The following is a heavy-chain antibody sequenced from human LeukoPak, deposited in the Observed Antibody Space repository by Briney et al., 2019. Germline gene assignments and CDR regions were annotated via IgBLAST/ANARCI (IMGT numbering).Heavy chain of an antibody. CDR2: INSDGSST. Sequence: GGFLRLSCAASGFTFSVYWMHWVRQAPGRGLVWVSLINSDGSSTRYADSVKGRFTISRDNAKSTLYLQMNSLRAEDTAVYYCARGKAVAGTFSWFDPWGQGTLVTVSS. CDR3: ARGKAVAGTFSWFDP. J-gene: IGHJ5*02. V-gene: IGHV3-74*01. D-gene: IGHD6-19*01. CDR1: GFTFSVYW.